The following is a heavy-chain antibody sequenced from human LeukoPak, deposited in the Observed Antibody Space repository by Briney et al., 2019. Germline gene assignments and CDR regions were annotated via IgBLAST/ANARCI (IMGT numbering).Heavy chain of an antibody. CDR1: GYTLTELS. CDR3: ARGPDEELLELGRFDY. V-gene: IGHV1-24*01. J-gene: IGHJ4*02. CDR2: FDPEDGET. Sequence: ASVKVSCKVSGYTLTELSMHWVRQAPGKGLEWMGGFDPEDGETIYAQKFQGRVTMTEDTSTDTAYMELSSLRSEDTAVYYCARGPDEELLELGRFDYWGQGTLVTVSS. D-gene: IGHD1-26*01.